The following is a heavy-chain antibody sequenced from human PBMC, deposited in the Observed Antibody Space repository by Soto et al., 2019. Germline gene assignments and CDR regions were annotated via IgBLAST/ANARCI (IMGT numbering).Heavy chain of an antibody. J-gene: IGHJ3*02. CDR3: ARDMEQWPQEDI. V-gene: IGHV3-11*01. CDR1: GFTFSDYY. Sequence: GSLRLSCAASGFTFSDYYMSWIRQAPGKGLEWVSYISSSGSTIYYADSVKGRFTISRDNAKNSLYLQMNSLRAEDTAVYYCARDMEQWPQEDIWGQGTVVTVSS. D-gene: IGHD6-19*01. CDR2: ISSSGSTI.